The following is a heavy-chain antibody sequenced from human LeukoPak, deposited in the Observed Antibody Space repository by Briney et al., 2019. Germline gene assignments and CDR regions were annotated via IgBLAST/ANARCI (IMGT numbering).Heavy chain of an antibody. D-gene: IGHD1-26*01. V-gene: IGHV3-53*01. CDR1: GFTVSSNY. J-gene: IGHJ3*02. CDR3: ARDWGGSYPDAFDI. CDR2: IYSGGST. Sequence: GGSLRLSCAASGFTVSSNYMSWVRQAPGKGLEWVSVIYSGGSTYYADSVKGRFTISRDNSKNTLYLQMNSLRAEDTAVYYCARDWGGSYPDAFDIWGQGTMVTVSS.